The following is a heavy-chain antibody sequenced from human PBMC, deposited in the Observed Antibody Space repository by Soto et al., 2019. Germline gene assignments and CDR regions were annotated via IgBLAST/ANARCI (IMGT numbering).Heavy chain of an antibody. CDR3: AHRRRFCSGNSCYSIWFDS. CDR2: IYWDDDK. V-gene: IGHV2-5*02. CDR1: GFSLSTSGVG. Sequence: QITLKESGPTLVKPTQPLTLTCTFSGFSLSTSGVGVGWIRQPPGKALEWLALIYWDDDKRYSPSLKSRLTITKVTSKNQVVLTMTNMDPVDTATYYCAHRRRFCSGNSCYSIWFDSWGQGTLVTVSS. J-gene: IGHJ5*01. D-gene: IGHD2-15*01.